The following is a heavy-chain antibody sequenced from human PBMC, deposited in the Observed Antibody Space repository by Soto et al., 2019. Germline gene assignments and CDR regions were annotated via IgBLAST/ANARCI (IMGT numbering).Heavy chain of an antibody. CDR2: INHSGST. CDR1: GGSFSGYY. V-gene: IGHV4-34*01. CDR3: AESNYDFWSGYYTGPYGMDV. J-gene: IGHJ6*02. Sequence: PSSTLSLTCAVYGGSFSGYYWSWIRQPPGKGLEWIGEINHSGSTNYNPSLKSRVTISVDTSKNQFSLKLSSVTAADTAVYYCAESNYDFWSGYYTGPYGMDVWGQGTTVTVS. D-gene: IGHD3-3*01.